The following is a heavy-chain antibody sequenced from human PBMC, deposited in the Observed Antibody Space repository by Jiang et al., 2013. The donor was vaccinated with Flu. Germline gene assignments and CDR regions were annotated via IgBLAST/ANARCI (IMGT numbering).Heavy chain of an antibody. V-gene: IGHV1-18*01. CDR2: ISAYNGNT. J-gene: IGHJ6*04. Sequence: WVRQAPGQGLEWMGWISAYNGNTNYAQKLQGRVTMTTDTSTSTAYMELRSLRSDDTAVYYCARDTRITMVRGVIPNYYYYGMDVWGKGTTVTVSS. D-gene: IGHD3-10*01. CDR3: ARDTRITMVRGVIPNYYYYGMDV.